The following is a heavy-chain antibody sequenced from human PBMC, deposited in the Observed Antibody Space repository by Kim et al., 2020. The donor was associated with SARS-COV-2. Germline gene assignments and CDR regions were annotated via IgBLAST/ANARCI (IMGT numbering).Heavy chain of an antibody. CDR3: ARDRYFSSTGCYIGYYY. CDR2: INHSGST. J-gene: IGHJ6*01. D-gene: IGHD2-2*02. V-gene: IGHV4-34*01. Sequence: SETLSLTCAVYGGSFSGYYWSWIRQPPGKGLEWIGEINHSGSTNYNPSLKSRVTISVDTSKNQFSLKLSSVTAADTAVYYCARDRYFSSTGCYIGYYY. CDR1: GGSFSGYY.